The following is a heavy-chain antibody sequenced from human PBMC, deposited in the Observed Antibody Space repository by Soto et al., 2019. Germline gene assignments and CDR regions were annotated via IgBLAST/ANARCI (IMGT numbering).Heavy chain of an antibody. J-gene: IGHJ4*02. V-gene: IGHV4-59*01. D-gene: IGHD5-12*01. Sequence: QVQLQQSGPGLMKPSETLSLTCTVSGDSISSSYWSWFRQPPGKGLEYIGYIFYTGITNYNPSLKSRVTISMDTSKNQFSLNLNSVTAADTGVYYCAKGAGRDGYNTARGQGTLVTVSA. CDR2: IFYTGIT. CDR1: GDSISSSY. CDR3: AKGAGRDGYNTA.